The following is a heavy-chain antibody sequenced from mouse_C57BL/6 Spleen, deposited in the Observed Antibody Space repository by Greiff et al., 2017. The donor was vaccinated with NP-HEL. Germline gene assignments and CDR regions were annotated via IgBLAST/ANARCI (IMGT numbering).Heavy chain of an antibody. D-gene: IGHD1-1*01. V-gene: IGHV5-4*01. CDR3: ARESYYGSSSYAMDY. CDR2: ISDGGSYT. CDR1: GFTFSSYA. Sequence: EVKLVESGGGLVKPGGSLKLSCAASGFTFSSYAMSWVRQTPEKRLEWVATISDGGSYTYYPDNVKGRFTISRDNAKNNLYLQMSHLKSEDTAMYYCARESYYGSSSYAMDYWGQGTSVTVSS. J-gene: IGHJ4*01.